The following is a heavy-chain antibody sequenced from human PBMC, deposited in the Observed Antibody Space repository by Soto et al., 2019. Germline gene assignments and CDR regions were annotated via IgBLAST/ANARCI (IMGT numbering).Heavy chain of an antibody. V-gene: IGHV3-23*01. CDR1: GFTFSSYA. CDR2: ISGSGGST. CDR3: AKEAPGVVVVVAATYNWFDP. Sequence: GGSLRLSCAASGFTFSSYAMSWVRQAPGKGLEWVSAISGSGGSTYYADSVKGRFTISRDNSKNTLYLQMDSLRAEDTAVYYCAKEAPGVVVVVAATYNWFDPWGQGTLVTVSS. J-gene: IGHJ5*02. D-gene: IGHD2-15*01.